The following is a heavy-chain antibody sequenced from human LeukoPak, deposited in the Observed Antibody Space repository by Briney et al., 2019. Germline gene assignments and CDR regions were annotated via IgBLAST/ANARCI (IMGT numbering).Heavy chain of an antibody. CDR2: INTDGSST. Sequence: GGSLRLSCAASGCTFSSYWMHWVRQAPGKGLVWVSRINTDGSSTSYADSVKGRFTISRDNDKNTLYLQMNSLRAWDTAVYYCARDGGVRGVFDYWGQGTLVTVSS. CDR3: ARDGGVRGVFDY. D-gene: IGHD3-10*01. CDR1: GCTFSSYW. V-gene: IGHV3-74*01. J-gene: IGHJ4*02.